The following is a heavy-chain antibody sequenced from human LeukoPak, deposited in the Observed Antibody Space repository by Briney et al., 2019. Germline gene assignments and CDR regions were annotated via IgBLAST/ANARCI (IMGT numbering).Heavy chain of an antibody. CDR1: GFTFSSYA. CDR3: ARDGLGYYYDSSGLLD. CDR2: ISYDGSNK. Sequence: GGSLRLSCAASGFTFSSYAMHWVRQAPGKGLEWVAVISYDGSNKYYADSVKGRFTTSRDNSKNTLYLQMNSLRAEGTAVYYCARDGLGYYYDSSGLLDRGQGTLVTVSS. V-gene: IGHV3-30-3*01. J-gene: IGHJ4*02. D-gene: IGHD3-22*01.